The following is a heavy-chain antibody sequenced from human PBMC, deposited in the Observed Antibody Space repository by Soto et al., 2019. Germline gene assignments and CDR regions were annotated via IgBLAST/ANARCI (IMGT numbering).Heavy chain of an antibody. CDR1: GFTVSSNY. J-gene: IGHJ4*02. CDR2: IYSGGST. V-gene: IGHV3-66*01. Sequence: VQLVESGGGLVQPGGSLRLSCAASGFTVSSNYMSWVRQAPGKGLEWVSVIYSGGSTYYADSVKGRFTISRDNSKNTLYLQMNSLRAEDTAVYYCASDSSWQRGYFDYWGQGTLVTVSS. D-gene: IGHD6-13*01. CDR3: ASDSSWQRGYFDY.